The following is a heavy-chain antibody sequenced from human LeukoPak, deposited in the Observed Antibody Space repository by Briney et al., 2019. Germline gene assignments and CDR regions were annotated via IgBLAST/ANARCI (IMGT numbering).Heavy chain of an antibody. CDR3: ATDARLGELLDY. Sequence: GASVKVSCKVSGYTLTELSMHWVRQAPGKGLEWMGGFDPEDGETIYAQKFQGRVTMTEDTSTDTAYMELSSLRFEDTAVYYCATDARLGELLDYWGQGTLVTVSS. D-gene: IGHD1-26*01. CDR2: FDPEDGET. J-gene: IGHJ4*02. V-gene: IGHV1-24*01. CDR1: GYTLTELS.